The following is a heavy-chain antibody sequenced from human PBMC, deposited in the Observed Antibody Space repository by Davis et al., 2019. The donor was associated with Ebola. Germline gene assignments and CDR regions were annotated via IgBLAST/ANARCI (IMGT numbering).Heavy chain of an antibody. CDR3: ARGRAARRGWWFDP. Sequence: AASVKVSCKASVYTFTRYDINWVRQATGHGLEWMGWMNPNSGNTGYPQKFQGRVTMTRNTSISTAYMELSSLRSEDTAVYYCARGRAARRGWWFDPWGQGTLVTVSS. CDR2: MNPNSGNT. V-gene: IGHV1-8*01. D-gene: IGHD6-6*01. J-gene: IGHJ5*02. CDR1: VYTFTRYD.